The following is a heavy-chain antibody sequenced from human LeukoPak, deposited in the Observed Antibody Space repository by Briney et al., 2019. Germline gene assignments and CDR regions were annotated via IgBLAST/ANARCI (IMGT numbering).Heavy chain of an antibody. Sequence: ASVKVSCKASGGTFSSYAISWVRQAPGQGLEWMGRIIPILGIANYAQKFQGRVTITADKSTSTVYMELSSLRSEDTAVYYCARDHNYYDSSGYYYVHNWFDPWGQGTLVTVSS. CDR1: GGTFSSYA. J-gene: IGHJ5*02. CDR3: ARDHNYYDSSGYYYVHNWFDP. CDR2: IIPILGIA. D-gene: IGHD3-22*01. V-gene: IGHV1-69*04.